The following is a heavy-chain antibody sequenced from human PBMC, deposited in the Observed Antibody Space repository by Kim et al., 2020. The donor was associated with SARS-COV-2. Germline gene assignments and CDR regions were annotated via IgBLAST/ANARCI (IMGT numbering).Heavy chain of an antibody. CDR2: ISWNSGSI. V-gene: IGHV3-9*01. CDR3: AASYDFWSGVMDV. Sequence: GGSLRLSCAASGFTFGDYAMHWVRQAPGKGLEWVSGISWNSGSIGYADSVKGRFTISRDNAKNSLYLQMNSLRAEDTALYYCAASYDFWSGVMDVWGKGTTVTVSS. D-gene: IGHD3-3*01. J-gene: IGHJ6*03. CDR1: GFTFGDYA.